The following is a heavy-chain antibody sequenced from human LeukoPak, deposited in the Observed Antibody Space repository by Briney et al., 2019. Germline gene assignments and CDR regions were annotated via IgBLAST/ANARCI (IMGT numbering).Heavy chain of an antibody. J-gene: IGHJ3*01. CDR3: ARDPLTDHLPVPDAFDF. Sequence: ASVKVSCKASGYTFTSYGISWARQAPGQGLEWVGWISAYNGNTKFAQKIQGRVTSTTDASTSTAYMELRSLRSDDTAVYYCARDPLTDHLPVPDAFDFWGQGTMVTVSS. D-gene: IGHD2-2*01. CDR1: GYTFTSYG. V-gene: IGHV1-18*01. CDR2: ISAYNGNT.